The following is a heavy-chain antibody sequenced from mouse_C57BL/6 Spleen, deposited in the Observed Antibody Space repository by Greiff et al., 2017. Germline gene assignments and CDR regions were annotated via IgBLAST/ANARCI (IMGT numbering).Heavy chain of an antibody. D-gene: IGHD4-1*01. J-gene: IGHJ2*01. Sequence: QVQLQQSGPELVKPGASVKISCKASGYAFSSSWMNWVKQRPGQGLEWIGRIYPGDGDTNYNGKFKGKATLTADKSSSTAYMQLSSLTSEESAVYFCASTANWEMGDYWGQGTTLTVSS. CDR1: GYAFSSSW. V-gene: IGHV1-82*01. CDR3: ASTANWEMGDY. CDR2: IYPGDGDT.